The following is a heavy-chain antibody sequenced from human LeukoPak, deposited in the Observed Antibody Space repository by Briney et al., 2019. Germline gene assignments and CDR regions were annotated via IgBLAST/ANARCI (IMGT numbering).Heavy chain of an antibody. CDR1: GFTLSSYS. Sequence: GGSLRLSCAASGFTLSSYSMNWVRQAPGKGLEWVSSISSTSGYIYYADSVKGRFTISRDNARNSLYLQMNSLRAEDTAVYYCAKDLGSGSYWAWDDYWGQGTLVTVSS. J-gene: IGHJ4*02. V-gene: IGHV3-21*04. CDR2: ISSTSGYI. CDR3: AKDLGSGSYWAWDDY. D-gene: IGHD3-10*01.